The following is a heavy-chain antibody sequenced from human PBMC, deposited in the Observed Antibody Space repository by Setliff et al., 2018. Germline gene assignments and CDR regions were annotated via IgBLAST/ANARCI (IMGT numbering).Heavy chain of an antibody. CDR2: IYSSGST. J-gene: IGHJ6*03. Sequence: SETLSLTCTVSGGSISSYYWSWIRQPPGKGLEWIGYIYSSGSTYYNPSLKSRVSISVDTSKTQFSLKLSSVTAADMAVYYCAREQWLDPPGYYYMDVWAKGTTVTVSS. CDR3: AREQWLDPPGYYYMDV. V-gene: IGHV4-59*12. CDR1: GGSISSYY. D-gene: IGHD6-19*01.